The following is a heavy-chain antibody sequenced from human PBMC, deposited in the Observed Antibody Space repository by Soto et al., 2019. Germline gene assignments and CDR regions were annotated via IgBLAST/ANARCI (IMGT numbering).Heavy chain of an antibody. Sequence: EVQLVESGGGLVQPGRSPRLSCAASGFTFDDFAMHWVRRVPGKGLEWVSSITWNSNVIGYADSVKGRFTISRDNAKNSLYLQMNSLRPEDTAFYYCTRGGPDAFCGGGRCYFDYWGQGTLVTVSS. D-gene: IGHD2-15*01. CDR3: TRGGPDAFCGGGRCYFDY. J-gene: IGHJ4*02. CDR1: GFTFDDFA. V-gene: IGHV3-9*01. CDR2: ITWNSNVI.